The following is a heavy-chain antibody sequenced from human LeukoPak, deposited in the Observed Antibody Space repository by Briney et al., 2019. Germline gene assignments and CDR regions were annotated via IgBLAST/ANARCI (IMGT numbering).Heavy chain of an antibody. D-gene: IGHD3-10*01. CDR1: GGSFSGYY. CDR2: IYYSGST. V-gene: IGHV4-59*08. J-gene: IGHJ4*02. Sequence: PSETLSLTCAVYGGSFSGYYWSWIRQPPGKGLEWIGYIYYSGSTNYNPSLKSRVTISVDTSKNQFSLKLSSVTAADTAVYYCARNYGSGSYYSFDYWGQGTLVTVSS. CDR3: ARNYGSGSYYSFDY.